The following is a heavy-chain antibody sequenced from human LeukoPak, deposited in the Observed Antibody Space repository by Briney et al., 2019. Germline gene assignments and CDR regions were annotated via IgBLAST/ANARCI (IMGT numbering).Heavy chain of an antibody. CDR3: ARYDSSGYYYFDY. V-gene: IGHV4-34*01. CDR1: GGSLSGYY. J-gene: IGHJ4*02. Sequence: SETLSLTCDVSGGSLSGYYCHWIRQPPGKGLEWIGEINHSGTTNYNPSLKSRVTISVDTSKNQFSLKLSSVTAADTAVYYCARYDSSGYYYFDYWGQGTLVTVSS. D-gene: IGHD3-22*01. CDR2: INHSGTT.